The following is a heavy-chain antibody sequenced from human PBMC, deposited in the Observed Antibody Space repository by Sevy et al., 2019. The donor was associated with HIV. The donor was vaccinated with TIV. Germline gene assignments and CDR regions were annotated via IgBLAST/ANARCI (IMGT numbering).Heavy chain of an antibody. CDR2: IIPIFGTA. V-gene: IGHV1-69*13. CDR3: ARDPRIRPYSSGRYGYYYYGMDV. D-gene: IGHD6-19*01. J-gene: IGHJ6*02. Sequence: ASVKVSCKASGGTFSSYGISWVRQAPGEGLEWMGWIIPIFGTANYAQKFHGRVTITADESTSTAYMELSSLRSEDTAVYYCARDPRIRPYSSGRYGYYYYGMDVWGQGTTVTVSS. CDR1: GGTFSSYG.